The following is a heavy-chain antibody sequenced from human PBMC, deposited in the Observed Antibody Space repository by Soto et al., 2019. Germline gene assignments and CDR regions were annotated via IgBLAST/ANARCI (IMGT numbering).Heavy chain of an antibody. CDR3: ARDRGPSSGYYPYWFDP. V-gene: IGHV1-69*12. CDR2: IIPIFGTA. D-gene: IGHD3-22*01. J-gene: IGHJ5*02. Sequence: QVQLVQSGAEVKKPGSSVKVSCKASGGTFSSYAITWVRQAPGQGLEWMGGIIPIFGTANYEQKFQARVTITADDSTSTAYRELCSLRSEDTAVYYCARDRGPSSGYYPYWFDPWGQGTLVTVSS. CDR1: GGTFSSYA.